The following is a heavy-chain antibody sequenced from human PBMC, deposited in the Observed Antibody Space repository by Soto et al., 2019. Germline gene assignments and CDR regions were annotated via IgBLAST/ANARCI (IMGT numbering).Heavy chain of an antibody. CDR2: ISDDSSYI. Sequence: PVGSLRLSCAASGFMFSAYTMNWVRQAPGKGLEWLSSISDDSSYIDYADSLRGRFTVSRDNARNSLYLQIDSLGVEDTAVYYCATPYYFNHWGRGTLVTVSS. CDR3: ATPYYFNH. V-gene: IGHV3-21*06. CDR1: GFMFSAYT. J-gene: IGHJ1*01. D-gene: IGHD3-16*01.